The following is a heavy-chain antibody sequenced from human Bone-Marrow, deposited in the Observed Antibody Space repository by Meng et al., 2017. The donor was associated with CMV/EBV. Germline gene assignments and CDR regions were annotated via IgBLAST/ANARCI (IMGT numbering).Heavy chain of an antibody. CDR2: LNPYSGAT. V-gene: IGHV1-2*02. CDR1: GFTLSAYY. J-gene: IGHJ3*01. Sequence: ASVKVSCKASGFTLSAYYMHWVRQAPGQGPEWMGWLNPYSGATKYAQKFQGRVTMTGDTSISTAYLDLSWLGSDDTAVYYCVRGIGDFWSNYNDAVDVWGQGTMVTVSS. D-gene: IGHD3-3*01. CDR3: VRGIGDFWSNYNDAVDV.